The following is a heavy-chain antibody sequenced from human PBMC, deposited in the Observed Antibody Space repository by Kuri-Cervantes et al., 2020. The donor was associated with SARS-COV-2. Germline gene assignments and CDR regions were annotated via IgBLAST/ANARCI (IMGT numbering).Heavy chain of an antibody. J-gene: IGHJ4*02. Sequence: GESLKISCAASGFTFSSYAMHWVRQATGKGLEWVSAIGTAGDTYYPGSVKGRFTISRDNAKNSLYLQMSSLRAEDTAVYYCARDLRLGKSLDYWGQGTLVTVSS. CDR3: ARDLRLGKSLDY. D-gene: IGHD7-27*01. CDR1: GFTFSSYA. V-gene: IGHV3-13*01. CDR2: IGTAGDT.